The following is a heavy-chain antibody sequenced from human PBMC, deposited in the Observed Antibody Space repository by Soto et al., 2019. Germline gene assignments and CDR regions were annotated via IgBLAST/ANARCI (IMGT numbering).Heavy chain of an antibody. Sequence: GASVKVSXKASGYTFTSYGISWVRQAPGQGLEWMGWISAYNGNTNYAQKLQGRVTMTTDTSTSTAYMELRSLRSDDTAVYYCARFEPGGIAVAGTGFDYWGQGTLVTVSS. CDR1: GYTFTSYG. CDR2: ISAYNGNT. V-gene: IGHV1-18*01. CDR3: ARFEPGGIAVAGTGFDY. J-gene: IGHJ4*02. D-gene: IGHD6-19*01.